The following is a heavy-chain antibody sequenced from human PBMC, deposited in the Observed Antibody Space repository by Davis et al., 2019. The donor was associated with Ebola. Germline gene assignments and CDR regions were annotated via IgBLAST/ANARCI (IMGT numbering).Heavy chain of an antibody. D-gene: IGHD1-26*01. V-gene: IGHV3-11*06. CDR2: ISSSSSYT. CDR1: GFTFSDYY. J-gene: IGHJ3*02. Sequence: PGGSLRLSCAASGFTFSDYYMSWIRQAPGKGLEWVSYISSSSSYTNYADSVKGRFTISRDNAKNSLYLQMNSLRAEDTAVYYCARDISWGVGAIHDAFDIWGQGTMVTVSS. CDR3: ARDISWGVGAIHDAFDI.